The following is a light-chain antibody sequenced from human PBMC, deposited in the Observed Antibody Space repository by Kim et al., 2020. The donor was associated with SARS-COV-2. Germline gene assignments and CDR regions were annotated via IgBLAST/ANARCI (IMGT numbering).Light chain of an antibody. CDR3: QQQGS. CDR2: GAS. CDR1: QSVSSSY. Sequence: EIVLTQSPGTLSLSPGERATLSCRASQSVSSSYLAWYQQKPGQAPRLLIYGASSRATGIPDRFSGSASGTDFTLTINRLEPEDFAVYYCQQQGSFGQGTKLEI. V-gene: IGKV3-20*01. J-gene: IGKJ2*01.